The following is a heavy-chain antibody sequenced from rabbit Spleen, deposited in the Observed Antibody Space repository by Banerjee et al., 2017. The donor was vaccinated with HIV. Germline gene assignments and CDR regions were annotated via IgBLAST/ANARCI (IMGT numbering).Heavy chain of an antibody. CDR1: GFPFSNKAV. D-gene: IGHD8-1*01. Sequence: QEQLEESGGGLVEPEGSLTLTCKASGFPFSNKAVMCWVRQAPGKGLEWIACINAVTGKAVYASLAKRRFTFSKTSSTTVTLQMTSLSAADTATSFCARDTGTSFSTYGMDLWGHGTLVTV. CDR3: ARDTGTSFSTYGMDL. J-gene: IGHJ6*01. V-gene: IGHV1S45*01. CDR2: INAVTGKA.